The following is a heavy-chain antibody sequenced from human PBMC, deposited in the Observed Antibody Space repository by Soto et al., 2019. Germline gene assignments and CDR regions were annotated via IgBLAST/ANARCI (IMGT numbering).Heavy chain of an antibody. V-gene: IGHV3-23*01. D-gene: IGHD6-19*01. CDR1: GFTFSSYA. CDR2: ISGSGGST. Sequence: EVQLLESGGGLVQPGGSLRLSCAASGFTFSSYAMSWVRQAPGKGLEWVSAISGSGGSTYYADSVKGRFTISRDNSKNTLYLQMNSLRAEDTAVYYCAKDWRDSSGWSSPRDAFDIWGQGTMVTVSS. J-gene: IGHJ3*02. CDR3: AKDWRDSSGWSSPRDAFDI.